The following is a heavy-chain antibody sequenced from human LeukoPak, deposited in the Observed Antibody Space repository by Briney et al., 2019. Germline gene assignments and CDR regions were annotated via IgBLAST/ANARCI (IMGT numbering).Heavy chain of an antibody. V-gene: IGHV4-59*08. J-gene: IGHJ4*02. CDR1: GVSISSYY. CDR2: IYYSGST. CDR3: ARLYRGRGSPVDY. D-gene: IGHD1-26*01. Sequence: PSETLSLTCTVSGVSISSYYWSWFRQPPGKGLEGIGYIYYSGSTNYNPSLKSRVTISVDTSKNQFSLKLSSVTAADTAVYYCARLYRGRGSPVDYWGQGTLVTVSS.